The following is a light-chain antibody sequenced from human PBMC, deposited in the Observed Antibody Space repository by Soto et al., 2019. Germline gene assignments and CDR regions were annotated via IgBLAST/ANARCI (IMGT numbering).Light chain of an antibody. V-gene: IGKV3-20*01. CDR2: DAS. CDR1: QSVSSNY. CDR3: QLYGSSPLT. J-gene: IGKJ4*01. Sequence: EIVLTQSPGTLSLSPGERATLSCRASQSVSSNYLAWYKQKPGQAPRLLIHDASRRATGIPDRFSGSGSGTDFTLTISRLEPEDFAVYYCQLYGSSPLTFGGGTKVEI.